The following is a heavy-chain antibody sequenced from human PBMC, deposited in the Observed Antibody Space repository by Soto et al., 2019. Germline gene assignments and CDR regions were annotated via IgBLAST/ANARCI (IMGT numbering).Heavy chain of an antibody. CDR2: INPNSGGT. V-gene: IGHV1-2*02. Sequence: RASVKVSCKASGYTFTAYYMHWVRQAPGQGLEWMGWINPNSGGTNYAQKFQGRVTMTTDTSISTAYMELSRLRSDDTAVYYCARKVYGMDVWGQGTTVTVSS. CDR3: ARKVYGMDV. CDR1: GYTFTAYY. J-gene: IGHJ6*02.